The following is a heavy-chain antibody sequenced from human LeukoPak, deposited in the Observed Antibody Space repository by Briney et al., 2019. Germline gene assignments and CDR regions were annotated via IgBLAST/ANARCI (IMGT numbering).Heavy chain of an antibody. J-gene: IGHJ4*02. CDR1: GFTFSSYS. D-gene: IGHD6-13*01. CDR3: ARDLSSWYYFDY. CDR2: ISSSSSYI. V-gene: IGHV3-21*01. Sequence: GWSLRLSCAASGFTFSSYSMNWVRQAPGKGLEWVSSISSSSSYIYYADSVKGRFTISRDNAKNSLYLQMNSLRAEDTAVYYCARDLSSWYYFDYWGQGTLVTVSS.